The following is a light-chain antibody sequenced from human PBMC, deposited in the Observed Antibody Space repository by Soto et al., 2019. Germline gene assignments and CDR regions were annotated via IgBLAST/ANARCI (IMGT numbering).Light chain of an antibody. J-gene: IGKJ1*01. CDR2: KAS. CDR1: QSVIGW. CDR3: PQYNFYSCT. Sequence: DIQMTQSPSTLSASVGDRVPITCRASQSVIGWLAWYQQKPGKAPKLLIYKASSLESGVLSRFSGSGSGTEFSLTISSLKPDDFANYYCPQYNFYSCTFGQVTKVEIK. V-gene: IGKV1-5*03.